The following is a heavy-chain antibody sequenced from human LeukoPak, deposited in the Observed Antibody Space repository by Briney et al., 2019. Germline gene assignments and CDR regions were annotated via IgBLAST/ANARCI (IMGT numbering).Heavy chain of an antibody. CDR1: GFTFSAST. CDR3: VTNFDPDVD. D-gene: IGHD3-9*01. V-gene: IGHV3-30*04. CDR2: LSYDGFTQ. Sequence: GRALRLSCVASGFTFSASTMHWVRQAPGKGLEWVAVLSYDGFTQYYADSVKGRFTISRDNSKNTLYLQMNSLRAEDTAVYYCVTNFDPDVDWGQGTLVTVSS. J-gene: IGHJ4*02.